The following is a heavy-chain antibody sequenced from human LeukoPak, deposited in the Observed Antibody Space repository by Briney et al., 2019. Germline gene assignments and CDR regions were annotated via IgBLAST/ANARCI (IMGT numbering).Heavy chain of an antibody. CDR2: ISISGTKT. CDR3: ANEIRPNDY. D-gene: IGHD4-17*01. J-gene: IGHJ4*02. V-gene: IGHV3-23*01. Sequence: GGSLRLSCAASDFDFSSHAMTWVRQAPGKGLEWVSAISISGTKTYYGDSVKGRFIISRDNSKNTLYLQMNSLRVEDTAVYYCANEIRPNDYWGQGTLVTVSS. CDR1: DFDFSSHA.